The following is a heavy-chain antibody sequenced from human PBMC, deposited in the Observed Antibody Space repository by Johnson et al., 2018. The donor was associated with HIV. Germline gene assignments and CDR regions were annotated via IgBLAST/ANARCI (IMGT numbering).Heavy chain of an antibody. CDR1: GFTFSNYA. D-gene: IGHD2-15*01. CDR3: ASAVCRGGRCYSHDAFDI. Sequence: VQLVESGGGVVQPGRSLRLSCAASGFTFSNYAMHWVRQAPGKGLEWVSGINGNGGSTAYADSVKGRFTISRDTAKNSLYLQMNSLRAEDTALYYCASAVCRGGRCYSHDAFDIWGQGTMVTVSS. V-gene: IGHV3-20*04. J-gene: IGHJ3*02. CDR2: INGNGGST.